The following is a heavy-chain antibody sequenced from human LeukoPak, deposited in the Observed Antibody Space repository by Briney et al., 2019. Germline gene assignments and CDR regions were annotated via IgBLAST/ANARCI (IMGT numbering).Heavy chain of an antibody. V-gene: IGHV3-23*01. D-gene: IGHD6-13*01. CDR1: GFTFSSYA. Sequence: GGSLRLSCAASGFTFSSYAMSWVRQAPGKGLEWVSAISGSGGSTYYADSVKGRFTISRDNSKNTLYLQMNSLRAEDTAVYYCAKDRVREQQLANWFDPWGQGTLVTVSS. CDR3: AKDRVREQQLANWFDP. J-gene: IGHJ5*02. CDR2: ISGSGGST.